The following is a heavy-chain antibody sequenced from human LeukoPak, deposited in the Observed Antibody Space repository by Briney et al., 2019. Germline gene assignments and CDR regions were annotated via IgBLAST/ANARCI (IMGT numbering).Heavy chain of an antibody. CDR1: GFTFSSYS. J-gene: IGHJ4*02. Sequence: GGSLRLSCAASGFTFSSYSMNWVRQAPGKGLEWVSAISGSGGSTYYADSVKGRFTISRDNSKNTLYLQMNSLRAEDTAVYYCAKETSWESDLYWGQGTLVTVSS. D-gene: IGHD1-26*01. CDR3: AKETSWESDLY. V-gene: IGHV3-23*01. CDR2: ISGSGGST.